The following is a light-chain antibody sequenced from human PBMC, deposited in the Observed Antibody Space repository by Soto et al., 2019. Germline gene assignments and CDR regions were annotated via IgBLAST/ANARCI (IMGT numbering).Light chain of an antibody. V-gene: IGKV3-15*01. Sequence: EILLTQSPATLSVSPGERATLSCRASQSVSSNLAWYQQKPGQAPRLLIYGASTRATGIPARFSGSGSGTEFTLTISSLQSEDFAVYYCRQYNNWPLTFGGGTKVDIK. CDR2: GAS. J-gene: IGKJ4*01. CDR1: QSVSSN. CDR3: RQYNNWPLT.